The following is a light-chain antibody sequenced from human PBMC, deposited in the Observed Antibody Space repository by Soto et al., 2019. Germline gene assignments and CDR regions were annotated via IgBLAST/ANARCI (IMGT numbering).Light chain of an antibody. CDR2: DAS. J-gene: IGKJ2*01. V-gene: IGKV1D-13*01. Sequence: AIQLTQSPSSLSASVGDRVTITCRTSQGISSALAWYQQKPGQAPKLLIYDASSLESGVPSRFSGSGSGTDFTLTISSLQPEDFATYYCQQFNNYLYTFGQGTKLEIK. CDR1: QGISSA. CDR3: QQFNNYLYT.